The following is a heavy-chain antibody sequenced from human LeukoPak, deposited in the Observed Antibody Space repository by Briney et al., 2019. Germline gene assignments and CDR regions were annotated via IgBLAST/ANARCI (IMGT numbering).Heavy chain of an antibody. D-gene: IGHD2-8*01. CDR1: GGTFSSYA. CDR2: IIPIFGTA. J-gene: IGHJ3*02. Sequence: SVKVSCKASGGTFSSYAISWVRQAPGQGLEWMGGIIPIFGTANYAQKFQGRVTITADESTSTAYMELSSLRSEDTAVYYCARDPCTNGVCLDAFDIWGQGTMVTVSS. CDR3: ARDPCTNGVCLDAFDI. V-gene: IGHV1-69*13.